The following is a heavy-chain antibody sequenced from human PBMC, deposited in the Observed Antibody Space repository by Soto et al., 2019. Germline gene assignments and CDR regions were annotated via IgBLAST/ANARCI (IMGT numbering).Heavy chain of an antibody. D-gene: IGHD2-15*01. V-gene: IGHV3-7*01. CDR1: GFTFSSYW. CDR2: IKQDGSEK. Sequence: PGGSLRLSCAASGFTFSSYWMSWVRQAPGKGLEWVANIKQDGSEKYYVDSVKGRFTISRDNAKNSLYLQMNSLRAEDTAVYYCARQYCSGGSCYGFDPWGQGNLVTVSS. CDR3: ARQYCSGGSCYGFDP. J-gene: IGHJ5*02.